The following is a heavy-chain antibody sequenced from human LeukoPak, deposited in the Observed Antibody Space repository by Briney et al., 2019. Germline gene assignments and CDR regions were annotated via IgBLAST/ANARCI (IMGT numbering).Heavy chain of an antibody. Sequence: SQTLSLTCAISGDSVSSNSAAWNWIRQSPSRGLEWLGRTYYRSKWYNDYAVSVKSRITINPDTSKNQFSLQLNSVTPEDTAVYYCARTIAARPPGRLYYYYYYMDVWGKGTTVTVSS. J-gene: IGHJ6*03. CDR3: ARTIAARPPGRLYYYYYYMDV. D-gene: IGHD6-6*01. CDR2: TYYRSKWYN. CDR1: GDSVSSNSAA. V-gene: IGHV6-1*01.